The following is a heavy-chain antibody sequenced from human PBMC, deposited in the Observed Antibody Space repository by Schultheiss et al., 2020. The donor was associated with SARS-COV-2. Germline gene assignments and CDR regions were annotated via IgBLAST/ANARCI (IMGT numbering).Heavy chain of an antibody. Sequence: GGSLRLSCAASGFTFSSYEMNWVRQAPGKGLEWVSYISSSSSYIYYADSVKGRFTISRDNAKNSLYLQMNSLRAEDTAVYYCARALKDGSGCYYPYYYYGMDVWGQGTTVTVSS. CDR3: ARALKDGSGCYYPYYYYGMDV. CDR1: GFTFSSYE. D-gene: IGHD3-10*01. J-gene: IGHJ6*02. V-gene: IGHV3-21*05. CDR2: ISSSSSYI.